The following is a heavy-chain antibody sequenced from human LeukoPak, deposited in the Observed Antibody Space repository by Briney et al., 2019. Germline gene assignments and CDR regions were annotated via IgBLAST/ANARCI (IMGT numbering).Heavy chain of an antibody. J-gene: IGHJ4*02. CDR1: GYSISSGYY. CDR2: IYRSGST. V-gene: IGHV4-38-2*01. D-gene: IGHD6-6*01. CDR3: GNQYSSSSGY. Sequence: SETLSLTCAVSGYSISSGYYWGWIRHPPGKGLEWIGSIYRSGSTYYNPSLKSRVTISLDTSKNQFSLKLSSVTAADTAVYYCGNQYSSSSGYWGQGTLVTVSS.